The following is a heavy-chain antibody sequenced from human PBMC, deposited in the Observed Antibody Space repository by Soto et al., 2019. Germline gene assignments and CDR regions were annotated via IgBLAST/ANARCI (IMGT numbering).Heavy chain of an antibody. CDR3: ARGNDYGDYYFDY. Sequence: SETLSLTCAVSGGSISSSNWWSWVRQPPGKGLEWIGEIYHSGSTNYNPSLKSRVTISVDKSKNQFSLKLSSVTAADTAVYYCARGNDYGDYYFDYWGQGTLVTVSS. J-gene: IGHJ4*02. CDR1: GGSISSSNW. V-gene: IGHV4-4*02. CDR2: IYHSGST. D-gene: IGHD4-17*01.